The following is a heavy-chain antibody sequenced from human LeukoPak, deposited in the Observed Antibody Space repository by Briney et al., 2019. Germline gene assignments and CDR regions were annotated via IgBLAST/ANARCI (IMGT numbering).Heavy chain of an antibody. Sequence: ASVKVSCKASGYTFSNYGITWVRQAPGQGLEWMGSITTYNDKTDLPQKFQGRVTLTTDTSTTTAYMELRNLRSEDTAVYYCASAPNYYDSSGYSINFDYWGQGTLVTVSS. D-gene: IGHD3-22*01. J-gene: IGHJ4*02. CDR2: ITTYNDKT. V-gene: IGHV1-18*01. CDR1: GYTFSNYG. CDR3: ASAPNYYDSSGYSINFDY.